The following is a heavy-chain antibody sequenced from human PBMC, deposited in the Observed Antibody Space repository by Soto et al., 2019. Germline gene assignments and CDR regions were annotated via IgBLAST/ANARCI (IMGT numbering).Heavy chain of an antibody. CDR2: IYYSGST. Sequence: SETLSLTCAVSGDSISSMNWWSWVRQHPGKGLEWIGYIYYSGSTYYNPSLKSRVTISVDTSKNQFSLKLSSVTAADTAVYYCARRYGGNFDYWGQGTLVTVSS. J-gene: IGHJ4*02. CDR1: GDSISSMNW. D-gene: IGHD2-15*01. CDR3: ARRYGGNFDY. V-gene: IGHV4-31*11.